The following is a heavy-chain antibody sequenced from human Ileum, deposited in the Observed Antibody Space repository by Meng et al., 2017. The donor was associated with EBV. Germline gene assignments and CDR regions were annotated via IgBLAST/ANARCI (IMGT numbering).Heavy chain of an antibody. CDR2: IGLSADAI. V-gene: IGHV3-11*01. Sequence: QIQLVAAGGGLVKAGGSLRLSCAASGFTFSDYSLSWIRQAPGKGLQVIASIGLSADAIYYADSVKGRFTISRDNANNSLYLQMNNLRVDETAVYYCAGRNNWFDPWGQGTLVTVSS. D-gene: IGHD1-14*01. CDR1: GFTFSDYS. J-gene: IGHJ5*02. CDR3: AGRNNWFDP.